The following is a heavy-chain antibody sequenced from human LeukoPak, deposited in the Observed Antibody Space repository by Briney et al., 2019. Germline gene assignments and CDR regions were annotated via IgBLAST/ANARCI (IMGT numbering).Heavy chain of an antibody. CDR3: ARDRIDGSFDY. Sequence: GSLRLSCAASGFTFSSYGMHWVRQAPGKGLEWVGVICYDGSNKYYADSVKGRFTISRDNSKNTLYLQMNSLRAEDTAVYYCARDRIDGSFDYWGQGTLVTVSS. J-gene: IGHJ4*02. CDR2: ICYDGSNK. D-gene: IGHD3-16*02. CDR1: GFTFSSYG. V-gene: IGHV3-33*08.